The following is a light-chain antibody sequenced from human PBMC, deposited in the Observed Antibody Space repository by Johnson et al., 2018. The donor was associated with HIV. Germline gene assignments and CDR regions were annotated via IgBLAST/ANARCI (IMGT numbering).Light chain of an antibody. CDR3: GIWDASLSPLYP. CDR2: EDN. J-gene: IGLJ1*01. Sequence: QSVLTQPPSVSAAPGQRVNISCSGNISNIESYFVSWYQQLPGAAPTLLIYEDNKRPSGIPDRFSGSKSGATATLGITVLQTGDEADYYSGIWDASLSPLYPFGSGT. CDR1: ISNIESYF. V-gene: IGLV1-51*02.